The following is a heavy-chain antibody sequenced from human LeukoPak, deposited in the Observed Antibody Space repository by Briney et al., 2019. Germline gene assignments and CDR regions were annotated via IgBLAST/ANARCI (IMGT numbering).Heavy chain of an antibody. CDR2: IYYSGST. Sequence: SETLSLTCTFSGGSISSYYWSWIRQPPGKGLEWIGYIYYSGSTNYNPSLKSRVTISVDTSKNQFSLKLSSVTAADTAVYYCARLYYDFWSGYYGPPAYFDYWGQGTLVTVSS. CDR1: GGSISSYY. V-gene: IGHV4-59*01. J-gene: IGHJ4*02. CDR3: ARLYYDFWSGYYGPPAYFDY. D-gene: IGHD3-3*01.